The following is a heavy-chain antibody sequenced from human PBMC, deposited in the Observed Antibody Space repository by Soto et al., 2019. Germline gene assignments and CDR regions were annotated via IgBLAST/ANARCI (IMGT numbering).Heavy chain of an antibody. CDR2: VSTYNGNT. D-gene: IGHD2-15*01. CDR3: ASAASGGRDFDY. Sequence: QVQLVQSAAEVKKPGASVKVSCKASGYTFNRYGISWVRQAPGQGLEWMGWVSTYNGNTNYAQKLQGRVTMTTDTSTSTAYMELRSLRSDDTAVYYCASAASGGRDFDYWGQGTLVTVSS. CDR1: GYTFNRYG. V-gene: IGHV1-18*01. J-gene: IGHJ4*02.